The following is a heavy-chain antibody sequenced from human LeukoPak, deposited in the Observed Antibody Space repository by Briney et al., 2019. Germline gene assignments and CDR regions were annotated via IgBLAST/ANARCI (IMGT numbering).Heavy chain of an antibody. CDR1: GFIFSNYE. V-gene: IGHV3-48*03. CDR2: ISSGGSTI. CDR3: APLYCSVGSCYSDAFDI. Sequence: PGGSLRLSCVASGFIFSNYEMNWVRQAPGKGLEWPSYISSGGSTIYYADSVRGRLTISRDNAKNSLYLQMDSLGAEDTAVYYCAPLYCSVGSCYSDAFDIWGQGTMVTVSS. D-gene: IGHD2-15*01. J-gene: IGHJ3*02.